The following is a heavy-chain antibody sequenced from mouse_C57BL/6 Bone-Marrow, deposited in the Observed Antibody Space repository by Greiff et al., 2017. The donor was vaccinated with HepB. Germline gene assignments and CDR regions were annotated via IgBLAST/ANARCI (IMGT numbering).Heavy chain of an antibody. CDR1: GYTFTSYW. CDR3: ARTGGLRGYFDY. V-gene: IGHV1-69*01. D-gene: IGHD2-2*01. CDR2: IDPSDSYT. Sequence: QVQLQQPGAELVMPGASVKLSCKASGYTFTSYWMHWVKQRPGQGLEWIGEIDPSDSYTNYNQKFKGKSTLTVDKSSSTAYMQLSSLTSEDAAAYYCARTGGLRGYFDYWGQGTTLTVSS. J-gene: IGHJ2*01.